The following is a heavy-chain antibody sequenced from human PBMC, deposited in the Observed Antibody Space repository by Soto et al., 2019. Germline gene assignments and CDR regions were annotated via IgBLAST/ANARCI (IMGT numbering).Heavy chain of an antibody. Sequence: DVQLVESGGGLVQPGGSLRLSCAVSGFIPADHWTSWLRQAPGKGLEWVSNIRQDGNGKFYVDSVRGRFTISKDNAEDTLYLQMNDLRPEDTAVYYCAKEGSGRSLEPWGQGTRVTVSS. CDR2: IRQDGNGK. CDR3: AKEGSGRSLEP. J-gene: IGHJ5*02. D-gene: IGHD3-10*01. CDR1: GFIPADHW. V-gene: IGHV3-7*01.